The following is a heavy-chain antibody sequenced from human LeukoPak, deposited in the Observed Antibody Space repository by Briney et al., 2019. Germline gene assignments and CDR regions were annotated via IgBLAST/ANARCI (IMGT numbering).Heavy chain of an antibody. CDR1: GYTFTGYY. Sequence: ASVKVSCKASGYTFTGYYMHWVRQAPGQGLEWMGWINANSGGTNYAQKFQGRVTMTRDTSISTTYMDLSRLTSNDTAVYFCARGAPYSSSGFYDFDYWGQGTLVAVSS. CDR2: INANSGGT. CDR3: ARGAPYSSSGFYDFDY. J-gene: IGHJ4*02. V-gene: IGHV1-2*02. D-gene: IGHD3-22*01.